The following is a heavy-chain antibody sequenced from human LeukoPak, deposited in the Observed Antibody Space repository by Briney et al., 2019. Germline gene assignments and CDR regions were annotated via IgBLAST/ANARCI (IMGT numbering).Heavy chain of an antibody. CDR3: AREKYGDFVSHY. V-gene: IGHV3-48*01. CDR2: ISSSTNTI. CDR1: GFTFSNYA. D-gene: IGHD4-17*01. Sequence: GGSLRLSCAASGFTFSNYAMKWVRQAPGKGLEWVSYISSSTNTIYYADSLKGRFPISRDNAKNSLYLQMNSLRAEDTAVYYCAREKYGDFVSHYWGRGTVVTVSS. J-gene: IGHJ4*02.